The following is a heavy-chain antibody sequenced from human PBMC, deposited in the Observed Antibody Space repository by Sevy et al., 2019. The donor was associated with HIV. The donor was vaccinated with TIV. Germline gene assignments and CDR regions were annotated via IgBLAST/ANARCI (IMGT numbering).Heavy chain of an antibody. V-gene: IGHV1-69*13. D-gene: IGHD2-15*01. Sequence: ASVKVSCKASGGTFSSYAISWVRQAPGQGLEWMGGIIPIFGTANYAQKFQGRVTITADESTSTAYMELSSLRSEDTAVYYCARDLCSGGSCRPFDAFDIWGQGTMVTVSS. CDR1: GGTFSSYA. CDR2: IIPIFGTA. CDR3: ARDLCSGGSCRPFDAFDI. J-gene: IGHJ3*02.